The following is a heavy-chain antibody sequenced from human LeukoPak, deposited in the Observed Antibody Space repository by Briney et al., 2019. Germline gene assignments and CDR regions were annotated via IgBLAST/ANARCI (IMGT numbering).Heavy chain of an antibody. J-gene: IGHJ5*02. D-gene: IGHD3-3*01. CDR2: IIAIFGTA. CDR3: ARDNRDRITIFGVVHNWFDP. Sequence: SVKVSCKASGGTFSSYAISWVRQAPGQGLEWMGGIIAIFGTANYAQKFQGRVTITTDESTSTAYMELSSLRSEDTAVYYCARDNRDRITIFGVVHNWFDPWGQGTLVTVFS. V-gene: IGHV1-69*05. CDR1: GGTFSSYA.